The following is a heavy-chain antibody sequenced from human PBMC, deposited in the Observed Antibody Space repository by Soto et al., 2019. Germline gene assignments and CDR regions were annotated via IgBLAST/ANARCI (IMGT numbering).Heavy chain of an antibody. D-gene: IGHD1-26*01. CDR2: LYTGTDT. CDR3: ARPRYTGTYSGRFLDY. V-gene: IGHV3-53*01. CDR1: GFTVSSSY. Sequence: PGGSLRLSCAASGFTVSSSYLTWVRQAPGKGLEWVAILYTGTDTVYADSVKGRFTISRDSSKNTLYLQMHSLRAEDTAMYFCARPRYTGTYSGRFLDYWGQGSLVTVSS. J-gene: IGHJ4*02.